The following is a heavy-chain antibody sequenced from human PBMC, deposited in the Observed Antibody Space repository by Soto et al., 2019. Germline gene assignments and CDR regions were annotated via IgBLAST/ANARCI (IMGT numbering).Heavy chain of an antibody. CDR2: INNDGSST. CDR3: ARDPLLIEDTDYGLDV. CDR1: GFTFSSYW. V-gene: IGHV3-74*01. Sequence: EVQLVESGGGLVQPGGSLILSCAASGFTFSSYWMHWVRQAPGKGLVWVSRINNDGSSTSYADSVKGRFTISRVNAKSTLYLEMSSLRAEYTAVYDCARDPLLIEDTDYGLDVWGQGTTVTVSS. J-gene: IGHJ6*02. D-gene: IGHD2-21*01.